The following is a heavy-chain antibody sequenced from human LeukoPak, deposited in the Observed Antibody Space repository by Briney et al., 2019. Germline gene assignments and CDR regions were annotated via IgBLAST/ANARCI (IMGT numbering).Heavy chain of an antibody. J-gene: IGHJ4*02. CDR2: MNPNSGNT. CDR1: GYTFTSYD. CDR3: ARGTTAVAFLDY. D-gene: IGHD6-19*01. Sequence: ASVKVSCKASGYTFTSYDINWVRQAPGQGLEWMGWMNPNSGNTGYAQKFQGRVTMTRNTSISTAYMELSSLRSEDTAVYYCARGTTAVAFLDYWGQGTLVTVSS. V-gene: IGHV1-8*01.